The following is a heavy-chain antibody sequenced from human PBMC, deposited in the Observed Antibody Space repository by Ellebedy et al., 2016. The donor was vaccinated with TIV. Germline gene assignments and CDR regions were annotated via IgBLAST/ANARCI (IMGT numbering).Heavy chain of an antibody. Sequence: GGSLRLXXAASGFTFSSFYMHWVRQAPGKGLEWVAVISLDGTNKYFGDSVKGRFTISRDNSNNTVYLEMNNLRPEDTAVYYCAKDLGRTWQPAGYFDNWGQGTLVTVSS. D-gene: IGHD1-1*01. V-gene: IGHV3-30*18. CDR2: ISLDGTNK. CDR1: GFTFSSFY. CDR3: AKDLGRTWQPAGYFDN. J-gene: IGHJ4*02.